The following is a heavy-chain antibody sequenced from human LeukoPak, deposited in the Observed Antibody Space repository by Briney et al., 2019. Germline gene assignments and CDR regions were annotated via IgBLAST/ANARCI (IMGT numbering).Heavy chain of an antibody. J-gene: IGHJ6*03. CDR2: INPNSDGT. Sequence: GASVKVSCKASGYSFTGYYIHWVRQAPGQGLEWMGWINPNSDGTNYAQKFQGRVTMTRDTSISTAYMELSRLRSDDTAVYYCARESTDYDSSGYYYYYYMDVWGKGTTVTVSS. V-gene: IGHV1-2*02. CDR1: GYSFTGYY. CDR3: ARESTDYDSSGYYYYYYMDV. D-gene: IGHD3-22*01.